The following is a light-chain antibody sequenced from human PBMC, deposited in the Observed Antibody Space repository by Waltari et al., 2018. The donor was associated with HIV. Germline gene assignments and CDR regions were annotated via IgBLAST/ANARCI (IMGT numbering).Light chain of an antibody. CDR2: ADD. CDR3: QSYDSSLSGSFV. Sequence: SVLTQPPSVSGAPGQRVTIPCPGSSSTIGAGYDVHWFQQLPGTAPKLLIYADDNRPSGVPDRFSGSKSGTSASLAITGLQAEDEADYYCQSYDSSLSGSFVFGTGTKVTVL. J-gene: IGLJ1*01. V-gene: IGLV1-40*01. CDR1: SSTIGAGYD.